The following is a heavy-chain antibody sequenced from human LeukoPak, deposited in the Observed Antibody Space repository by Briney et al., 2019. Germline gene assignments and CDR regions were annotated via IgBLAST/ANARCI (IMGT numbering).Heavy chain of an antibody. J-gene: IGHJ4*02. CDR2: IYPGDSDT. CDR3: ARPEITGDLGCLDY. D-gene: IGHD7-27*01. V-gene: IGHV5-51*01. CDR1: GYSFTSYW. Sequence: GESLKISCKGSGYSFTSYWIGWVRQMPGKGLEGMGIIYPGDSDTKHSPSFQGQVTISADRSISTAYLQWSSLKASDTAMYYCARPEITGDLGCLDYWGQGTLVTVSS.